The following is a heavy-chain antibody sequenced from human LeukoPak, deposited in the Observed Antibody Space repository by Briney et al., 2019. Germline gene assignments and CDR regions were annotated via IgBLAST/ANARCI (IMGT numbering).Heavy chain of an antibody. J-gene: IGHJ4*02. V-gene: IGHV3-66*01. D-gene: IGHD3-22*01. CDR3: ARGEEDYYDSSGYYYATDY. CDR1: GFTFSSNY. CDR2: IYSGGST. Sequence: GGSLRLSCAASGFTFSSNYMSWVRQAPGKGLEWVSVIYSGGSTYYADSVKGRFTISRDNSKNTLYLQMNSLRAEDTAVYYCARGEEDYYDSSGYYYATDYWGQGTLVTVSS.